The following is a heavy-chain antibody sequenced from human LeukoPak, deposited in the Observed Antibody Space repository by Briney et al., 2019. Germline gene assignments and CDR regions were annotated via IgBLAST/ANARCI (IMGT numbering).Heavy chain of an antibody. CDR2: TNPSGGST. V-gene: IGHV1-46*01. Sequence: ASVKVSCKASGYTFTSYYMHWVRQAPGQGLEWMGITNPSGGSTSYAQKFQGRVTMTRDTSTSTVYMELSSLRSEDTAVYYCARVQYSGYDFDYWGQGTLVTVSS. J-gene: IGHJ4*02. CDR3: ARVQYSGYDFDY. CDR1: GYTFTSYY. D-gene: IGHD5-12*01.